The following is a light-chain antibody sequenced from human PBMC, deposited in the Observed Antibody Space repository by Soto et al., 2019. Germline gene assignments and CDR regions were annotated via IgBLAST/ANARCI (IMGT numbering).Light chain of an antibody. CDR2: KAS. V-gene: IGKV1-5*03. CDR1: QSISSW. Sequence: DIQMTQSPSTLSASLVDRVAITCRASQSISSWLAWYQQKPGKAPKLLIYKASSLESGVPSRFSGSGSGTDFTLTISSLQPEDFATYYCQQLESYPSTFGGGTKVDIK. J-gene: IGKJ4*01. CDR3: QQLESYPST.